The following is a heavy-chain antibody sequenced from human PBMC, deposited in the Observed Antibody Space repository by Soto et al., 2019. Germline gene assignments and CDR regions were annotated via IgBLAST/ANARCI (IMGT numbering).Heavy chain of an antibody. CDR2: IIPILGTP. V-gene: IGHV1-69*10. CDR1: GDTFSSYA. CDR3: ARERSRYDRSGYYRPDY. D-gene: IGHD3-22*01. J-gene: IGHJ4*02. Sequence: SVKVSCKASGDTFSSYAISWVRQAPEQGLEWMGGIIPILGTPTYAQKFQGRVTITADKSTSTAYMELSSLRSEDTAVYYCARERSRYDRSGYYRPDYWGQGTLVTVSS.